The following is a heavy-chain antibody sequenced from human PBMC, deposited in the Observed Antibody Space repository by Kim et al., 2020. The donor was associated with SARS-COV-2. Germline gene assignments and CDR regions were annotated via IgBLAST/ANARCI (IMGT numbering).Heavy chain of an antibody. J-gene: IGHJ4*02. V-gene: IGHV4-4*07. Sequence: SETLSLTCTVSGGSISNYYWSWIRQPAGKGLEWIGRVYTSGFTFYNPSLKSRLTMSVDTAKNQFSLKLSSVTAAATAVYYCARVAPIVGATGGYLDYWGQGTLVTVSS. CDR1: GGSISNYY. CDR3: ARVAPIVGATGGYLDY. CDR2: VYTSGFT. D-gene: IGHD1-26*01.